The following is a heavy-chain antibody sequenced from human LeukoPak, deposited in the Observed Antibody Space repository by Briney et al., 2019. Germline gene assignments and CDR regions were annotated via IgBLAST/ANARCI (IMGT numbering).Heavy chain of an antibody. CDR1: GFTFSDYY. V-gene: IGHV3-23*01. CDR3: AKAGGSADYGGNSGNVY. CDR2: ISGSGDTT. J-gene: IGHJ4*02. D-gene: IGHD4-23*01. Sequence: GGSLRLSCAASGFTFSDYYMSWIRQAPGKGLEWVSVISGSGDTTFYADSVKGRFTISKDNSKNTLYLQMNNLRAEDTAVYYCAKAGGSADYGGNSGNVYWGQGTLVIVSS.